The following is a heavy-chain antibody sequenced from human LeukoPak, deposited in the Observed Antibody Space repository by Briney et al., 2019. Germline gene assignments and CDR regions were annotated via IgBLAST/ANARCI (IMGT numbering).Heavy chain of an antibody. CDR3: AREGLNCGSSSCQRATFDY. Sequence: GGSLRLSCATSGFTFNNYWMHWVRQVPGEGLVWVSRINGDGSSTRNADSVEGRFTISRDNAKNTLYLQMNSLGAEDTAVYYCAREGLNCGSSSCQRATFDYWGQGTLVTVSS. D-gene: IGHD2-2*01. V-gene: IGHV3-74*01. CDR2: INGDGSST. CDR1: GFTFNNYW. J-gene: IGHJ4*02.